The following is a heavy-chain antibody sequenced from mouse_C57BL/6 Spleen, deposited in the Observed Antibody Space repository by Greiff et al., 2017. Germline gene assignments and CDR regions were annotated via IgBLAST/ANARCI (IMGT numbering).Heavy chain of an antibody. J-gene: IGHJ4*01. V-gene: IGHV1-26*01. CDR1: GYTFTDYY. CDR2: INPNNGGT. CDR3: ARNGVYDYDDAMDY. Sequence: VQLQQSGPELVKPGASVKISCKASGYTFTDYYMNWVKQSHGKSLEWIGDINPNNGGTSYNQKFKGKATLTVDKSSSTAYMELRSLTSEDSAVYYCARNGVYDYDDAMDYWGQGTSVTVSS. D-gene: IGHD2-4*01.